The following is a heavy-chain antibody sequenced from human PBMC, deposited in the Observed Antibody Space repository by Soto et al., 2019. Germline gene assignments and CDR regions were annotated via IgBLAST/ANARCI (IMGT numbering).Heavy chain of an antibody. CDR3: ARGSNYSPDYYYYYYMDV. D-gene: IGHD4-4*01. V-gene: IGHV3-13*01. CDR1: GFTFSSYD. Sequence: GGSLRLSCAASGFTFSSYDMHWVRQAPGKGLEWVSAIGTAGDTYYPGSVKGRFTISRENAKNSLYLQMNSLRAGDTAVYYCARGSNYSPDYYYYYYMDVWGKGTTVTVSS. J-gene: IGHJ6*03. CDR2: IGTAGDT.